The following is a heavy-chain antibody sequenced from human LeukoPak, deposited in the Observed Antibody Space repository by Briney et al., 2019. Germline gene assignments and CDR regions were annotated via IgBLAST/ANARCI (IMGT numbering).Heavy chain of an antibody. CDR2: ISGSGDRT. J-gene: IGHJ4*02. D-gene: IGHD2-2*02. CDR3: AKVGCYNSGWIDY. Sequence: GGSLRLSCAASGFTFSSYAMSWVRQAPGKGLEWVSSISGSGDRTHYADSVKGRFTISRDNFRNTLYLQMNSLRAEDTAVYYCAKVGCYNSGWIDYWGQGTLVTVSS. CDR1: GFTFSSYA. V-gene: IGHV3-23*01.